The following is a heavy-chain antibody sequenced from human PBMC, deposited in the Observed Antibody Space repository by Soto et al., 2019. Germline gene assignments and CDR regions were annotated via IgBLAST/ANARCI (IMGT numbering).Heavy chain of an antibody. D-gene: IGHD2-21*02. Sequence: SGPTLVNPTPTLTLTCTFSGFSLPPRGMCVSWIRQPPGKALEWLALIHWDKDKYYSTSLTTRLSVSKDTSKSQAGLTMTNMDPADTATHDGARATAGDCKNGIDVWGQGTTVTVSS. V-gene: IGHV2-70*01. CDR1: GFSLPPRGMC. CDR3: ARATAGDCKNGIDV. J-gene: IGHJ6*02. CDR2: IHWDKDK.